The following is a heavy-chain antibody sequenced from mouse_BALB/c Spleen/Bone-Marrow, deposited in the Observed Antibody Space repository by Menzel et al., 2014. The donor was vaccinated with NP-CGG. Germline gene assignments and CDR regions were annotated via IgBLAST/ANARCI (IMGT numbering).Heavy chain of an antibody. Sequence: GSELVRPGASVKLSCKASGYTFTNYWIHWVKQRPGQGLEWIGNVYPGRGSINSDEKFKTKATLTVDTSSSTAYMPLNSLTSEDSAVYYCARRLRGYYAMDYWGQGTSVTVSS. V-gene: IGHV1S22*01. CDR2: VYPGRGSI. D-gene: IGHD1-3*01. J-gene: IGHJ4*01. CDR3: ARRLRGYYAMDY. CDR1: GYTFTNYW.